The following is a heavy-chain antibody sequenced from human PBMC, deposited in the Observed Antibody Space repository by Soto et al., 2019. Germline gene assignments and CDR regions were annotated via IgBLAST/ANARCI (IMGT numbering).Heavy chain of an antibody. V-gene: IGHV1-69*13. Sequence: SVKVSCKASGGTFSSYAISWVRQAPGQGLEWMGGIIPIFGTANYAQKFQGRVTITADESTSTAYMELSSLRSEDTAVYYCARESRRFLEWPHIDYWGQGTLVTVSS. J-gene: IGHJ4*02. CDR3: ARESRRFLEWPHIDY. CDR2: IIPIFGTA. D-gene: IGHD3-3*01. CDR1: GGTFSSYA.